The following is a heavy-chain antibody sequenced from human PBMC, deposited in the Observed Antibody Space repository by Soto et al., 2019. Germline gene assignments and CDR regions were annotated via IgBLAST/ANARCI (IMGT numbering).Heavy chain of an antibody. CDR2: IYYSGST. J-gene: IGHJ6*02. D-gene: IGHD2-2*01. Sequence: TSETLSLTCTVSGGSISSSSYYWGWIRQPPGKGLEWIGSIYYSGSTYYNPSLKSRVTISVDTSKNQFSLKLSSVTAADTAVYYCAEGYCSSTSCSRYYYYGMDVWGQGTTVT. CDR1: GGSISSSSYY. CDR3: AEGYCSSTSCSRYYYYGMDV. V-gene: IGHV4-39*01.